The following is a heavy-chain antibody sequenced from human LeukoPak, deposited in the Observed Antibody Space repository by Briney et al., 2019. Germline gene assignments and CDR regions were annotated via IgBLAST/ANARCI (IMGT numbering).Heavy chain of an antibody. CDR2: IIPIFGTA. Sequence: ASVKVSCKASGGTFSSYAISWVRQAPGQGLEWMGGIIPIFGTANYAQKFQGRVTITADESTSTAYMELSSLRSEDTAVYYCARGPLHGDILTGYYDYYYYYMDVWGKGTTVTISS. CDR1: GGTFSSYA. V-gene: IGHV1-69*13. J-gene: IGHJ6*03. CDR3: ARGPLHGDILTGYYDYYYYYMDV. D-gene: IGHD3-9*01.